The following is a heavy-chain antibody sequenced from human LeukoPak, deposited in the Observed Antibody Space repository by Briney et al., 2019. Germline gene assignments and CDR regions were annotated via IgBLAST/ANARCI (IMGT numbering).Heavy chain of an antibody. CDR1: GYIFINHG. CDR2: ISAYNGRT. V-gene: IGHV1-18*01. J-gene: IGHJ5*01. Sequence: ASVKVSCKASGYIFINHGISWVRQAPGQGLEWMGWISAYNGRTEHAPKFQDRVTMTTDTSTTTAYMELRSLTSDDTAVYYCGRWAPNPNDSWGQGTLVTVS. CDR3: GRWAPNPNDS.